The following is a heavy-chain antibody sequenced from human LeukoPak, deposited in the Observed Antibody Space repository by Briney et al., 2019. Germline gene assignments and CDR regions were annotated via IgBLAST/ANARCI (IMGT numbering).Heavy chain of an antibody. D-gene: IGHD5-12*01. V-gene: IGHV4-34*01. Sequence: SETLSLTCAVYGRSFSGYYWSWIRQPPGKGLEWIGEIKHSGNTNYNPSLKSRVTISVDTSKNHFSLKLSSVTAADTAVYYCARVGRGYSGYDYFSGWYYYYYMDVWGKGTTVTVSS. CDR3: ARVGRGYSGYDYFSGWYYYYYMDV. CDR2: IKHSGNT. J-gene: IGHJ6*03. CDR1: GRSFSGYY.